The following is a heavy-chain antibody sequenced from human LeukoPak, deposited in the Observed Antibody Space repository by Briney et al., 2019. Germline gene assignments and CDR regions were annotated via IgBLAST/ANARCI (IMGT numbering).Heavy chain of an antibody. V-gene: IGHV3-30*02. CDR3: AKSDVVGTWDYFFDY. CDR2: IRSDGNNK. Sequence: GGSLRLSCAASGFTFTNYGMHWVRQAPGRGLEWVALIRSDGNNKYYVDSVKGRFTISRDNSKNTLSLQMNSLRADDTAVYYCAKSDVVGTWDYFFDYWGQGTLVTVSS. D-gene: IGHD2-2*01. CDR1: GFTFTNYG. J-gene: IGHJ4*02.